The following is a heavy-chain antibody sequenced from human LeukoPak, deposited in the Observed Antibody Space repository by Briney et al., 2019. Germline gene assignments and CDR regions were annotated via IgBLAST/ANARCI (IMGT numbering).Heavy chain of an antibody. J-gene: IGHJ4*02. CDR2: IYHSGST. D-gene: IGHD6-13*01. Sequence: SETLSLTCTVSGYSISSGYYWGWIRQPPEKGLEWIGTIYHSGSTYYSPSLKSRVTISVDTSKNQFSLKLSSVTAADTAVYYCARGAAVFHWGQGTLVTVSS. CDR3: ARGAAVFH. V-gene: IGHV4-38-2*02. CDR1: GYSISSGYY.